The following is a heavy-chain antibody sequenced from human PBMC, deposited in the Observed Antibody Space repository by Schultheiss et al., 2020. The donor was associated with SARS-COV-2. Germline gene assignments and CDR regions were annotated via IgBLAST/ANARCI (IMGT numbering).Heavy chain of an antibody. Sequence: SETLSLTCTVSGGSISSYYWSWIRQPPGKGLEWIGEINHSGSTNYNPSLKSRVTISVDTSKNQFSLKLSSVTAADTAVYYCARDRIRVSTVTTDYYYGMDVWGQGTTVTVSS. J-gene: IGHJ6*02. CDR1: GGSISSYY. CDR2: INHSGST. D-gene: IGHD4-11*01. CDR3: ARDRIRVSTVTTDYYYGMDV. V-gene: IGHV4-34*01.